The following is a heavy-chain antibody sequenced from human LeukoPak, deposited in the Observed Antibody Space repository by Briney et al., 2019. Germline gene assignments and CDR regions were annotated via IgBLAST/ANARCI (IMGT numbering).Heavy chain of an antibody. CDR2: ISYDGSNK. J-gene: IGHJ4*02. D-gene: IGHD3-22*01. V-gene: IGHV3-30*18. Sequence: GRSMILACAASGFTFSSYFMHWVRQAPGKVLDGVAVISYDGSNKYYADSVKGRFTISRDNSKNTLYLKMNSLRAEDTAVYYCAKEHYYDSSGYYPSFDYWGQGTLVTVSS. CDR1: GFTFSSYF. CDR3: AKEHYYDSSGYYPSFDY.